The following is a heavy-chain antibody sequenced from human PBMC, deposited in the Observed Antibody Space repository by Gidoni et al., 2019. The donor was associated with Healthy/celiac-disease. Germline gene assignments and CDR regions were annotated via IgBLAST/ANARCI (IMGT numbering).Heavy chain of an antibody. Sequence: EVQLVQSGAEVKNPGESLKISCKGSGYSFTSYWLGWVRQMPGKGLEWMGIIYPGDSDTRYSPSFQGQVTISADKSISTAYLQWSSLKASDTAMYYCARRIYDFWSGYYSEAFDIWGQGTMVTVSS. CDR3: ARRIYDFWSGYYSEAFDI. CDR2: IYPGDSDT. J-gene: IGHJ3*02. V-gene: IGHV5-51*01. CDR1: GYSFTSYW. D-gene: IGHD3-3*01.